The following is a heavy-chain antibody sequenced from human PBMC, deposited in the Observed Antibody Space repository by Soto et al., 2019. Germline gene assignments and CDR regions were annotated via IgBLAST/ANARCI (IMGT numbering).Heavy chain of an antibody. D-gene: IGHD6-19*01. CDR2: MWYDGSNT. CDR3: AKGRIAVAAGAFDS. CDR1: GFPFDRYG. V-gene: IGHV3-33*03. J-gene: IGHJ3*01. Sequence: QVHLAESGGGVVQPGTSLRLSCATSGFPFDRYGMHWVRQAPGKGLERVAAMWYDGSNTYYGESVKGRFLISRDNSKNTVYLEMNSLRVEDTGVYFCAKGRIAVAAGAFDSWGPGTRVTVSS.